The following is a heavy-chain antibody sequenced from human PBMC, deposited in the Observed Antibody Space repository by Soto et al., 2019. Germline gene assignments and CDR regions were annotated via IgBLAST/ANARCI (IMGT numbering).Heavy chain of an antibody. CDR1: GYIFTSYD. CDR3: ARGTFPAYYYRSGSYYFFDY. D-gene: IGHD3-10*01. CDR2: MNPNSGNT. J-gene: IGHJ4*02. Sequence: QVQLVQSGAEVKKPGASVKVSCKTSGYIFTSYDINWVRQATGQGLEWMGWMNPNSGNTGYAQNFQGRVTMTRNTSIRTAYVELSSLRSEDTAVYYCARGTFPAYYYRSGSYYFFDYWGRGTLVTVSS. V-gene: IGHV1-8*01.